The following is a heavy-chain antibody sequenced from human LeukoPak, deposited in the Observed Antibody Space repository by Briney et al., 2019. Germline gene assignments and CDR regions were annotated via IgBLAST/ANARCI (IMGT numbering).Heavy chain of an antibody. CDR1: GYTFTGYY. Sequence: ASVKVSCKASGYTFTGYYMHWVRQAPGQGLEWMGWINPNSGGTNYAQKFQGRVTMTRDTSISTAYMELSRLRSDDTAVYYCARLTAIEAAVAGRTDYWGQGTLVTVSS. V-gene: IGHV1-2*02. CDR2: INPNSGGT. D-gene: IGHD6-19*01. J-gene: IGHJ4*02. CDR3: ARLTAIEAAVAGRTDY.